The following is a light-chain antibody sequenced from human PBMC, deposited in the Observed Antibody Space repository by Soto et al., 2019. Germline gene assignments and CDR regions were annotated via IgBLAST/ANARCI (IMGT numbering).Light chain of an antibody. Sequence: QSVLTQPPSASGTPGQRVTISCSGSNSNIGRNTVNWYQQFPGAAPTLLIHSDNQRPSGVPDRFSGSRSCTSASLAISGLQSEDEADYYCAAWDESPNVPVFGGGTKLTVL. J-gene: IGLJ3*02. V-gene: IGLV1-44*01. CDR2: SDN. CDR3: AAWDESPNVPV. CDR1: NSNIGRNT.